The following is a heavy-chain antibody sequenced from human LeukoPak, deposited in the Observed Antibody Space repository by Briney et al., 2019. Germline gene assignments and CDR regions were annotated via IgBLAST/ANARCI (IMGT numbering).Heavy chain of an antibody. V-gene: IGHV3-7*01. Sequence: GGSLRLSCAASGFTFSRYWMSWVRQAPGKGLESVANIKQDGSEKSYVDSVKGRFTISRDNAKNSLYLQMNSLRAEDTAVYYCASFVITFGGVIGHFDYWGQGTLVTVSS. CDR1: GFTFSRYW. D-gene: IGHD3-16*02. CDR3: ASFVITFGGVIGHFDY. CDR2: IKQDGSEK. J-gene: IGHJ4*02.